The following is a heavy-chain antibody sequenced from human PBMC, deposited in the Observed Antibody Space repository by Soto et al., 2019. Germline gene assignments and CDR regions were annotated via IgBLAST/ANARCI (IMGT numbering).Heavy chain of an antibody. V-gene: IGHV3-30*18. D-gene: IGHD4-4*01. CDR1: AFTFSSYG. CDR2: ISYDGSNK. J-gene: IGHJ6*02. CDR3: AQDIVEHLQYYNYGMHV. Sequence: QVQLVESGGGVVQPGRSLRLSCAASAFTFSSYGMHWVRQAPGKGLEWVTVISYDGSNKYYADSVKGRFPISRDNPKNPLYLQMNSLRAEDTAVYYCAQDIVEHLQYYNYGMHVWGQGTTVTLSS.